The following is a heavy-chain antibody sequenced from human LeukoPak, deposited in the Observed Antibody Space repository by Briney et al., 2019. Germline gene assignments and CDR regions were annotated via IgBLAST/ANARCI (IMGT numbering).Heavy chain of an antibody. J-gene: IGHJ3*02. CDR1: GFTFSSYA. CDR2: ISGSGGST. CDR3: AKGNGYGSGSYYSAFDI. V-gene: IGHV3-23*01. D-gene: IGHD3-10*01. Sequence: QPGGSLRLSCAASGFTFSSYAMSWVRQAPGKGLEWVSAISGSGGSTYYADSVKGRFTISRDNSKNTLYLQMNSLRAEDTAVYYCAKGNGYGSGSYYSAFDIWGQGTMVTVSS.